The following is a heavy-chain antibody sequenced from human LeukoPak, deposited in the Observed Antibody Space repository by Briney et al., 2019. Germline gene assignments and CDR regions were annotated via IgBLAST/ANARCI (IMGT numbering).Heavy chain of an antibody. Sequence: GGSLRLSCAASGFTFSSYAMSWVRQAPGKGLEWVSAISGSGGSTYYADSVKGRFTISRDNSKNTLYLQMNSLRAEDTAVYYCAKDYRYSSSWYRFDYWGQGTLVTVSS. CDR3: AKDYRYSSSWYRFDY. D-gene: IGHD6-13*01. CDR1: GFTFSSYA. V-gene: IGHV3-23*01. CDR2: ISGSGGST. J-gene: IGHJ4*02.